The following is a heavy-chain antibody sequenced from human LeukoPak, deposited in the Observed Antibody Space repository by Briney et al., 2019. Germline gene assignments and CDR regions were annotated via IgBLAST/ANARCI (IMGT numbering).Heavy chain of an antibody. J-gene: IGHJ4*02. CDR1: GFTFSNYA. CDR3: VRVGSLGSFDY. CDR2: INSNGGGT. V-gene: IGHV3-64*02. Sequence: GGSLRLSCAASGFTFSNYAMHWVRQAPGKGLEYVSAINSNGGGTYYVDSVKGRFTISRDNSENMLYLQMGSLRAEDMAVYYCVRVGSLGSFDYWGQGALVTVSS. D-gene: IGHD3-10*01.